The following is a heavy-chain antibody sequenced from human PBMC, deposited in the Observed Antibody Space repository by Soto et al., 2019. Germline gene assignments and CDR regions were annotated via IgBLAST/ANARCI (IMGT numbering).Heavy chain of an antibody. CDR2: ISSNGGST. J-gene: IGHJ6*02. CDR1: GFTFSSYA. CDR3: VKDGSVVVTAMVDYSYGMDV. V-gene: IGHV3-64D*06. Sequence: GGSLRLSCSASGFTFSSYAMHWVRQAPGKGLEYVSAISSNGGSTYYADSVKGRFTISRDNSKNTLYLQMSSLRAEDTAVYYCVKDGSVVVTAMVDYSYGMDVWGQGTTVTVSS. D-gene: IGHD2-21*02.